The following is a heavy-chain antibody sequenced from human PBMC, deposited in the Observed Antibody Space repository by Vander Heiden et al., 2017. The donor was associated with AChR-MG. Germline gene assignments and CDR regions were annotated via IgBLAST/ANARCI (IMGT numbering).Heavy chain of an antibody. Sequence: EVQVLESGAGLVQPGGSLRRTCAASGFTFRTYVMNWVRQAPGKGLEWVSSISGSGGSTYYADSVKGRFTISRDNSKNTLYLQMNSLGAEDTAVYYCAKDRGELHHYFDYWGQGTLVTVSS. CDR2: ISGSGGST. CDR3: AKDRGELHHYFDY. J-gene: IGHJ4*02. V-gene: IGHV3-23*01. CDR1: GFTFRTYV. D-gene: IGHD1-26*01.